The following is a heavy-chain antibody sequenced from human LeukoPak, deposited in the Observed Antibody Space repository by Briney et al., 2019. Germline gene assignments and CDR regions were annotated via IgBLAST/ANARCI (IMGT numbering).Heavy chain of an antibody. Sequence: GGSLRLACEASGFTFSDYWMGWVRQAAGKGLEWVANIKRDGSEKHYVDSVKGQITISRGNAKNALFLQMNSLRVEDTAVYYCARAMTGYYLYYFDSWGQGTLVTVSS. V-gene: IGHV3-7*02. D-gene: IGHD3-9*01. CDR1: GFTFSDYW. CDR2: IKRDGSEK. J-gene: IGHJ4*02. CDR3: ARAMTGYYLYYFDS.